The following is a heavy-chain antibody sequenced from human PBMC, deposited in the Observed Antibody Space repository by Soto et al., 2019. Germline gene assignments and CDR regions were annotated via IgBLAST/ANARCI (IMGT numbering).Heavy chain of an antibody. J-gene: IGHJ3*02. CDR2: ISAYNGNT. D-gene: IGHD6-13*01. CDR1: GYTFTSYG. V-gene: IGHV1-18*01. CDR3: ARDQAGYSSSWDDAFDI. Sequence: QVQLVQSGAEVKKPGASVKVSCKASGYTFTSYGISWVRQAPGQGLEWMGWISAYNGNTNYAQKLQGRVTMTTDTSTSTAYMELRSLRSDDTAVYYCARDQAGYSSSWDDAFDIWGQGTMVTVSS.